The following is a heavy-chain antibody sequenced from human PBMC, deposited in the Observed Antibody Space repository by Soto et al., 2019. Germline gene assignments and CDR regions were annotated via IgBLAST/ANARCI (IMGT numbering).Heavy chain of an antibody. CDR3: ANLWGDGYNLGQDYNGMDV. V-gene: IGHV3-33*06. CDR2: IWYDGSLQ. D-gene: IGHD5-12*01. J-gene: IGHJ6*02. Sequence: QVQMVESGGGVVQPGRSLRRSCAASGFSFENYGMHWVRQAPGRGLEWVAIIWYDGSLQYYAAAVKGRFTISRDNSKNTLYLEMNSLRAEDTAVYYCANLWGDGYNLGQDYNGMDVLGQGTTVIVSS. CDR1: GFSFENYG.